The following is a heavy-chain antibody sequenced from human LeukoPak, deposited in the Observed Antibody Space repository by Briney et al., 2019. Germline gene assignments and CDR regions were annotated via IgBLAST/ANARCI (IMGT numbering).Heavy chain of an antibody. CDR1: GGSISSYY. V-gene: IGHV4-59*08. CDR3: ASRLIAVAGTRDDY. J-gene: IGHJ4*02. D-gene: IGHD6-19*01. Sequence: SETLSLTCTVSGGSISSYYWSWLRQPPGKGLEWIGYIYYSGSTNYNPSLKSRVTISVDTSKNQFSLKLSSVTAADTAVYYCASRLIAVAGTRDDYWGQGTLVTVSS. CDR2: IYYSGST.